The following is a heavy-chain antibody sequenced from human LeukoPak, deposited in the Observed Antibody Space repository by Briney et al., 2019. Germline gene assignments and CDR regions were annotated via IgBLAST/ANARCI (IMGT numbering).Heavy chain of an antibody. D-gene: IGHD2-2*01. CDR3: ARALDSSSSRYQAFEE. V-gene: IGHV3-7*01. Sequence: GGSLRLSCSASGFTFSNYWMSWVRQAPGKGLEWVANIKQDESEKYYVDSVKGRFTISRDNAKSSLYLQMNSLRAEDTAVYYCARALDSSSSRYQAFEEWGQGSLVTVSS. CDR2: IKQDESEK. CDR1: GFTFSNYW. J-gene: IGHJ4*02.